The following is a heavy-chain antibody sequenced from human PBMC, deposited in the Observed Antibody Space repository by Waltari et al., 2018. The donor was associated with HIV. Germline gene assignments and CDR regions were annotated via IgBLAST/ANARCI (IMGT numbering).Heavy chain of an antibody. V-gene: IGHV3-30*04. CDR3: AREFSRGGSGFIY. CDR2: ISYDGSNK. CDR1: GFTFSTHA. D-gene: IGHD6-19*01. Sequence: VQLVESGGGVVQPGRSLRLSCAASGFTFSTHAMPWVRQAPGKGLEWVAVISYDGSNKYYADSVKGRFTISRDNSKNTLYLQMNSLRAEDTAVYYCAREFSRGGSGFIYWGQGTLVTVSS. J-gene: IGHJ4*02.